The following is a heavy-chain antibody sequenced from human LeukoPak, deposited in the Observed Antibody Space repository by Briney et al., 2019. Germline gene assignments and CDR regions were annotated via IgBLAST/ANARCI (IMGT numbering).Heavy chain of an antibody. J-gene: IGHJ3*02. CDR3: ARERYCSADICSGGDAFDI. CDR2: IYTRGST. D-gene: IGHD2-15*01. CDR1: GGSINNYY. V-gene: IGHV4-4*07. Sequence: PSETLSLTCTVSGGSINNYYWSWIRQPAGKGLEWIGRIYTRGSTNYNPSLKSRVTMSVDTSKNQFSLKLSSVTAADTAVYYCARERYCSADICSGGDAFDIWGQGTMVSASS.